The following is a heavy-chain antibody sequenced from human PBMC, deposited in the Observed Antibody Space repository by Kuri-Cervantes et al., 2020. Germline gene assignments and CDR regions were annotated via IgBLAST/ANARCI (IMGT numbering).Heavy chain of an antibody. V-gene: IGHV4-39*07. D-gene: IGHD5-18*01. CDR3: ARDTRELWLHGPAFDI. Sequence: SETLSLTCTVSGGSISSSSYYWGWIRQPPGKGLEWIGSIYYSGSTYYNPSLKSRVTISVDTSKNQFSLKLSSVTAADTAVYYCARDTRELWLHGPAFDIWGQGTIVTVSS. J-gene: IGHJ3*02. CDR1: GGSISSSSYY. CDR2: IYYSGST.